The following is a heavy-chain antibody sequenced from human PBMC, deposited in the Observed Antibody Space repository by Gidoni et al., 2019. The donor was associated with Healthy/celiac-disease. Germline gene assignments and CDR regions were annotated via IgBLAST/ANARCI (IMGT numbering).Heavy chain of an antibody. V-gene: IGHV4-59*01. CDR3: ARVGRFLEWLRGSRGYYYYYMDV. CDR2: IYYSGST. CDR1: GGPISSYY. Sequence: QVQLQESGPGLVKPSETLSLPCTVSGGPISSYYWSWIRQPPGKGLEWIGYIYYSGSTNDNPSLKSRVTISVDTSKNQFSLKLSSVTAADTAVYYCARVGRFLEWLRGSRGYYYYYMDVWGKGTTVTVSS. J-gene: IGHJ6*03. D-gene: IGHD3-3*01.